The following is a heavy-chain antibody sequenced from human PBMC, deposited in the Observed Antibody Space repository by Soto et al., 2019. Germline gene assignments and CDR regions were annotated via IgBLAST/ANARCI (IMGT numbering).Heavy chain of an antibody. D-gene: IGHD2-15*01. Sequence: SVKVSCKASGGTFSSYAISWVRQAPGQGLEWMGGIIPIFGTANYAQKFQGRVTITADESTSTAYMELSSLRSEDTAVYYCARAVGYCSGGSCYNWFDPWGQGTLVTVSS. J-gene: IGHJ5*02. CDR2: IIPIFGTA. CDR3: ARAVGYCSGGSCYNWFDP. V-gene: IGHV1-69*13. CDR1: GGTFSSYA.